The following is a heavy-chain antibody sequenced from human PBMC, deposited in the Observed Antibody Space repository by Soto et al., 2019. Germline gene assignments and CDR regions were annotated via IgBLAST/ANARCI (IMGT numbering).Heavy chain of an antibody. CDR1: GFTFSSYG. Sequence: GGSLRLSCAASGFTFSSYGMHWVRQAPGKGLEWVAVISYDGSNKYYADSVKGRFTISRDNSKNTLYLQMNSLRAEDTAVYYCARTQHDYGDYFQSSWLENYYYGMDVWGQGTTVTVSS. CDR2: ISYDGSNK. CDR3: ARTQHDYGDYFQSSWLENYYYGMDV. D-gene: IGHD4-17*01. J-gene: IGHJ6*02. V-gene: IGHV3-30*03.